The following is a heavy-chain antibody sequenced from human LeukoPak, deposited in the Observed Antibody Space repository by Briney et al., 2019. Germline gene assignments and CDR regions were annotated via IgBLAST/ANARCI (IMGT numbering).Heavy chain of an antibody. V-gene: IGHV1-18*01. CDR1: GYTFSSYG. CDR3: SREFPFCGADCFSGVFDI. D-gene: IGHD2-21*02. CDR2: ISVINSGNT. J-gene: IGHJ3*02. Sequence: ASVKVSCKASGYTFSSYGTNWVRQAPGQGLEWMGWISVINSGNTRYAQNFQGRLTMTTDTSTTTAYMELRSLRSDDTAVYYCSREFPFCGADCFSGVFDIWGQGTMVTVS.